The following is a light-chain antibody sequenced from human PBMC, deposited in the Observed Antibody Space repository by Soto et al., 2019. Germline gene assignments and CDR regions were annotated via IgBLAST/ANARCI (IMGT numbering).Light chain of an antibody. V-gene: IGKV1-5*03. CDR3: QHYNSNPFT. CDR2: KAS. Sequence: DIQMTQSPSTLSASVGDRVTITCRASQSISIWLAWYQQRPGKAPKLLIYKASSLESGVPSRFSGSGSGTEFTLTISSLQPDDFATYHCQHYNSNPFTFGGGTKVEIK. CDR1: QSISIW. J-gene: IGKJ4*01.